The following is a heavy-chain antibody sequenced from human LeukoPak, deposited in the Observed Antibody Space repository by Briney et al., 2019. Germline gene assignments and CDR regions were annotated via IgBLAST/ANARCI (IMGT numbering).Heavy chain of an antibody. J-gene: IGHJ4*02. CDR1: GGSISSSSYF. D-gene: IGHD6-19*01. CDR2: IYYSGST. V-gene: IGHV4-39*01. CDR3: ARQVGYSSGWYDY. Sequence: NSSETLSHTCTVSGGSISSSSYFWGWIRQPPGKGLEWIGSIYYSGSTYYNPSLESRVTISVDTSKNQFSLKLSSMTAADTAVYYCARQVGYSSGWYDYWGQGALVTVSS.